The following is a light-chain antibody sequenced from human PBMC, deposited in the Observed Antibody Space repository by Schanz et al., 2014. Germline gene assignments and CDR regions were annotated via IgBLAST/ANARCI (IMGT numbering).Light chain of an antibody. J-gene: IGLJ3*02. CDR3: SSYTSSSSWV. Sequence: QSALTQPASVSGSPGQSITISCTGTSSDVGGYNYVSWYQQHPGKAPELMIYDVSNRPSGVSNRFSGSKSGNTASLRISGLQAEDEADYYCSSYTSSSSWVFGGGTKLTVL. CDR2: DVS. CDR1: SSDVGGYNY. V-gene: IGLV2-14*01.